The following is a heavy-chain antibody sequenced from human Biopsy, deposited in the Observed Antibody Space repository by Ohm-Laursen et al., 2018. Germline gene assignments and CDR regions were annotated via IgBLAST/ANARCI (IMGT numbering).Heavy chain of an antibody. Sequence: SPRLSCAASGFTLKNYAMNWVRQAPGKGLDWVSSIDSSAASTFYADSVKGRFTISRDNSKNTLFLQMNSLRAADTAIYYCASDLNGDPSAFDYWGQGTPVTVSS. D-gene: IGHD4-17*01. CDR1: GFTLKNYA. J-gene: IGHJ4*02. V-gene: IGHV3-23*01. CDR3: ASDLNGDPSAFDY. CDR2: IDSSAAST.